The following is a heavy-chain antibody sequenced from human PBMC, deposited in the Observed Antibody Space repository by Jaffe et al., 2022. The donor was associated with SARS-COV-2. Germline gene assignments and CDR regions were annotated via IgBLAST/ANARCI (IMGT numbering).Heavy chain of an antibody. CDR1: GYSFTSYW. V-gene: IGHV5-51*01. D-gene: IGHD6-13*01. J-gene: IGHJ4*02. Sequence: EVQLVQSGAEVKKPGESLKISCKGSGYSFTSYWIGWVRQMPGKGLEWMGIIYPGDSDTRYSPSFQGQVTISADKSISTAYLQWSSLKASDTAMYYCARHMELLDLAPGIAAVEDRYYFDYWGQGTLVTVSS. CDR3: ARHMELLDLAPGIAAVEDRYYFDY. CDR2: IYPGDSDT.